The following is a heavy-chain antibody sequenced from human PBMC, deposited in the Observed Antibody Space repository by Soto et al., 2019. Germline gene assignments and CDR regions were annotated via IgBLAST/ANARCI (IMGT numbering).Heavy chain of an antibody. CDR1: GFTFSSYG. D-gene: IGHD4-17*01. CDR2: IWYDGSNK. CDR3: ASAGHPYGDSSNH. J-gene: IGHJ5*02. V-gene: IGHV3-33*01. Sequence: QVQLVESGGGVVQPGTSLRLSCAASGFTFSSYGMHWVRQAPGKGLEWVAVIWYDGSNKYYADSVQGRFTISRDNSKNTHYLQMNSLRAEDTAVYYCASAGHPYGDSSNHWGQGTLVTVSS.